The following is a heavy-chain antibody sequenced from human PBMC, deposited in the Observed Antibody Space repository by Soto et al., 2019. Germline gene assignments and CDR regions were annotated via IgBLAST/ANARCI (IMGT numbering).Heavy chain of an antibody. J-gene: IGHJ6*02. Sequence: PGGSLRLSCAASGFTFSSYGMHWVRQAPGKGLEWVAVISYDGSNKYYADSVKGRFTISRDNSKNTLYLQMNSLRAEDTAVYYCAKAGPIAAAAKPESVYYYYYGMDVWGQGTTVTVSS. CDR1: GFTFSSYG. D-gene: IGHD6-13*01. V-gene: IGHV3-30*18. CDR2: ISYDGSNK. CDR3: AKAGPIAAAAKPESVYYYYYGMDV.